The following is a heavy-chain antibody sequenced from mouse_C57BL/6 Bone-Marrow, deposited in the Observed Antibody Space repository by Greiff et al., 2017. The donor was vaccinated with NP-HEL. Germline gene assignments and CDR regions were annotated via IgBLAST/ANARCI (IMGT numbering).Heavy chain of an antibody. J-gene: IGHJ4*01. V-gene: IGHV2-5*01. CDR2: IWRGGST. CDR3: AKVKPFYYYAMDY. Sequence: VKLMESGPGLVQPSQSLSITCTVSGFSLTSYGVHWVRQSPGKGLEWLGVIWRGGSTDYNAAFMSRLSITKDNSKSQVFFKMNSLQADDTAIYYCAKVKPFYYYAMDYWGQGTSVTVSS. CDR1: GFSLTSYG. D-gene: IGHD1-3*01.